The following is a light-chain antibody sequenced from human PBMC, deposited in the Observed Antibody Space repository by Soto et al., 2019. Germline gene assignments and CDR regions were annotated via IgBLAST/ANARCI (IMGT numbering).Light chain of an antibody. CDR3: QQRTSWLT. CDR2: DAS. J-gene: IGKJ3*01. CDR1: QNVSTY. V-gene: IGKV3-11*01. Sequence: EIVLTQSPATLSLSPGERATLSCRASQNVSTYLAWYQQKPGQAPRLLIYDASNRATGSPARYSRGGSCTTFILPLSSLQPDDDVVYYCQQRTSWLTFGHGTKVDIK.